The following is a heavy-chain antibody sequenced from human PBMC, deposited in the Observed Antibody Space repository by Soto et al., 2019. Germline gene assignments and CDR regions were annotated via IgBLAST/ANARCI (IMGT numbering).Heavy chain of an antibody. CDR1: GFTFSDYY. D-gene: IGHD5-12*01. V-gene: IGHV3-11*01. CDR2: ISSSGSTI. CDR3: ARDRREYSGYTLDAFDI. Sequence: PGASLRLSCAASGFTFSDYYMSWIRQAPGKGLEWVSYISSSGSTIYYADSVKGRFTISRDNAKNSLYLQMNSLRAEDTAVYYCARDRREYSGYTLDAFDIWGQGTMVTVSS. J-gene: IGHJ3*02.